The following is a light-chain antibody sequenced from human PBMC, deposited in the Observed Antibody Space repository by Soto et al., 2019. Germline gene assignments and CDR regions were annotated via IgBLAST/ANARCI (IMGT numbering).Light chain of an antibody. J-gene: IGLJ1*01. CDR1: SSDVGGYKY. V-gene: IGLV2-8*01. Sequence: QSALTQPPSASGSPGQSVTISCTGTSSDVGGYKYDSWYQQHPGKAPKLMIYEVSKRPSGVPDRFSGSKSGNTASLTVSGLQAEDEADYYCSSYAGSNIYVFGTGTKLTVL. CDR3: SSYAGSNIYV. CDR2: EVS.